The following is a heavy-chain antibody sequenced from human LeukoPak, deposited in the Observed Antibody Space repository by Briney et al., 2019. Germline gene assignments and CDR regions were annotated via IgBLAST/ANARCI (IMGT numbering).Heavy chain of an antibody. J-gene: IGHJ4*02. CDR3: AKVYRPYDFWSGYYYDY. CDR1: GFTFSSYG. V-gene: IGHV3-30*02. D-gene: IGHD3-3*01. Sequence: GGSLRLSCAASGFTFSSYGMHWVRQAPGKGLEWVAFIRYDGSNKYYADSVKGRFTISRDNSKNTLYLQMNSLRAEDTAVYYCAKVYRPYDFWSGYYYDYWGQGTLVTVSS. CDR2: IRYDGSNK.